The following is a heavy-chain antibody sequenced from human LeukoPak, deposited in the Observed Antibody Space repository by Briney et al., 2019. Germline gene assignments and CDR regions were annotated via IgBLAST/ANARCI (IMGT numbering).Heavy chain of an antibody. CDR1: GFTFSSYG. CDR2: ISDSGSDT. J-gene: IGHJ4*02. CDR3: AKRVPYTSSSVYFDY. Sequence: GGSLRLSCAAPGFTFSSYGMNWVRQAPGKGLEWVSAISDSGSDTYYADSVKGRFTISKDNSKNTLYLQMNSLRAEDTAVYYCAKRVPYTSSSVYFDYWGQGTLVTVSS. D-gene: IGHD6-6*01. V-gene: IGHV3-23*01.